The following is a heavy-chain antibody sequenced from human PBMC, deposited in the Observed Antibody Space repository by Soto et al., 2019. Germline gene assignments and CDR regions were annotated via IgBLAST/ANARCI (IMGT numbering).Heavy chain of an antibody. J-gene: IGHJ3*02. CDR1: GYTFTSFG. Sequence: QVQLVQSGAEVKKPGASVKVSCKASGYTFTSFGITWVRQAPGQRLEWMGWISVYNGDTNYAQKLQGRVTVTRDTSPNTAYMELRSLRSDDTAVYYCAKDVYGKNDGDSLEMWGQGTMVTVSS. D-gene: IGHD4-17*01. V-gene: IGHV1-18*01. CDR2: ISVYNGDT. CDR3: AKDVYGKNDGDSLEM.